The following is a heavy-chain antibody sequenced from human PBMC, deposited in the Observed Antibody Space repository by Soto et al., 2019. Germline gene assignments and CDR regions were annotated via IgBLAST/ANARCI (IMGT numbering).Heavy chain of an antibody. V-gene: IGHV3-23*01. D-gene: IGHD5-18*01. CDR3: AKDLSQYSYWVFDY. J-gene: IGHJ4*02. Sequence: EVHLLESGGGLVQPGGSLRLSCAASGFTLSNYAMSWVRQAPGKGLEWVSVISGSGGSTEYADSVKGRFTISSDNSKNTLCLQLNSLRAEDTAVYYCAKDLSQYSYWVFDYWGQGTLVTVSS. CDR2: ISGSGGST. CDR1: GFTLSNYA.